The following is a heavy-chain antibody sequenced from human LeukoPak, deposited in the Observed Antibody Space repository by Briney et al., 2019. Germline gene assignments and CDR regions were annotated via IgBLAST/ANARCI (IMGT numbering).Heavy chain of an antibody. CDR2: INPSGGST. D-gene: IGHD3-22*01. Sequence: ASVKVSCKASGYTFTSYYMHWVRQAPGRGLEWMGIINPSGGSTSYAQKFQGRVTMTRDTSTSTVYMELSSLRSEDTAVYYCARDPAYDSSGYPFDYWGQGTLVTVSS. J-gene: IGHJ4*02. CDR3: ARDPAYDSSGYPFDY. CDR1: GYTFTSYY. V-gene: IGHV1-46*01.